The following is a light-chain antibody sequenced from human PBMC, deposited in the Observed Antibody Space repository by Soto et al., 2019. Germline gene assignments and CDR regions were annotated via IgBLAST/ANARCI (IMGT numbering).Light chain of an antibody. CDR3: QQRSDWPST. Sequence: EIGLTQSPATLSLSPGDRATLSCRASQSVGSYLGWYQQRPVQAPRLLIYDASNRATGIPDRFSGSGSGTDFTLAISSLQPDDFAVYYCQQRSDWPSTFGGGTKVESK. CDR2: DAS. CDR1: QSVGSY. V-gene: IGKV3-11*01. J-gene: IGKJ4*01.